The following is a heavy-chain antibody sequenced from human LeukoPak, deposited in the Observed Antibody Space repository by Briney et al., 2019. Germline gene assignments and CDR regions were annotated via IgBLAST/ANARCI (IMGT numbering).Heavy chain of an antibody. CDR3: AKGVYSTSSGAFDY. V-gene: IGHV3-23*01. Sequence: GGSLRLSCAASGFSFSSYAMSWVRQAPGKGLEWVSGISGSGGSTYYADSVKGRFTISRDNSKNTLYLQMNSLRAEDTAIYYCAKGVYSTSSGAFDYWGQGTLVTVSS. CDR1: GFSFSSYA. D-gene: IGHD6-6*01. J-gene: IGHJ4*02. CDR2: ISGSGGST.